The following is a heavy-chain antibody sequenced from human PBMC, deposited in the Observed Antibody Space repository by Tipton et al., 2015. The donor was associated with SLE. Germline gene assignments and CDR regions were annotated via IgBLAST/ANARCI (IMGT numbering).Heavy chain of an antibody. D-gene: IGHD1-26*01. CDR3: ARAGSYPYYYYYMDV. J-gene: IGHJ6*03. Sequence: TLSLTCTVSGGSISSYYWAWIRQPPGTGLEWIGYNYYNGDTNSNASLKSRVTISVDTSKNQFSLKLSSVAAADTAVYYCARAGSYPYYYYYMDVWGKGTTVTVSS. CDR2: NYYNGDT. V-gene: IGHV4-59*01. CDR1: GGSISSYY.